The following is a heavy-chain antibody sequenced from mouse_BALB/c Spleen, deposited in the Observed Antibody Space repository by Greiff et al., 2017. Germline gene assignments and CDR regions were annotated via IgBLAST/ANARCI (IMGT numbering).Heavy chain of an antibody. V-gene: IGHV14-3*02. CDR2: IDPANGNT. J-gene: IGHJ1*01. D-gene: IGHD3-1*01. CDR1: GYTFTSYY. CDR3: ARRAAHYWYFDV. Sequence: VQLKESGAELVKPGASVKLSCKASGYTFTSYYMYWVKQRPEQGLEWIGRIDPANGNTKYDPKFQGKATITADTSSNTAYLQLSSLTSEDTAVYYCARRAAHYWYFDVWGAGTTVTVSS.